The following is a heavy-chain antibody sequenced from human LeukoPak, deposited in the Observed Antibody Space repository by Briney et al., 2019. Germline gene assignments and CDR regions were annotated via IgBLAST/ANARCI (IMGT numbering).Heavy chain of an antibody. D-gene: IGHD4-17*01. CDR2: IYYSGST. CDR1: GGSISSYY. Sequence: SETLSLTCTVSGGSISSYYWSWIRQPPGKGLEWVGYIYYSGSTNYNPSLKSRVTISVDTTKNQFSLKLSSVTAADTAVYYCASSTVTTTPPCFWGQGTLVTVSS. J-gene: IGHJ4*02. V-gene: IGHV4-59*12. CDR3: ASSTVTTTPPCF.